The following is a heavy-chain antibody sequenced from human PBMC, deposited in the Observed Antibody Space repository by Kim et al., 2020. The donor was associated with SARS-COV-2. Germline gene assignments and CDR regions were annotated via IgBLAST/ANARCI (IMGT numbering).Heavy chain of an antibody. D-gene: IGHD1-20*01. CDR3: ARGQLFGITLDP. Sequence: SETLSLTCTVSGGSISSYYWSWIRQPPGKGLEWIGYIYYSGSTNYNPSLKSRVTISVDTSKNQFSLRLSSVTAADTAVYYCARGQLFGITLDPWGQGTLVTVSS. CDR1: GGSISSYY. CDR2: IYYSGST. V-gene: IGHV4-59*01. J-gene: IGHJ5*02.